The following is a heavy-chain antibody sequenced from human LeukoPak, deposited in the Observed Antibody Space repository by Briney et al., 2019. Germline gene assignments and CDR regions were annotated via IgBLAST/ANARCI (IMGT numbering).Heavy chain of an antibody. J-gene: IGHJ5*02. V-gene: IGHV3-30*18. CDR1: GLTFSSYG. D-gene: IGHD5-24*01. Sequence: GGSPRLSCAASGLTFSSYGMHWVRQAPGKGLEWVAVITYDGSNKYYADSVKGRFTISRDNSKNTLYLQMNSLRAEDTAVYYCAKDSRDGYNPDRFDPWGQGTLVTVSS. CDR2: ITYDGSNK. CDR3: AKDSRDGYNPDRFDP.